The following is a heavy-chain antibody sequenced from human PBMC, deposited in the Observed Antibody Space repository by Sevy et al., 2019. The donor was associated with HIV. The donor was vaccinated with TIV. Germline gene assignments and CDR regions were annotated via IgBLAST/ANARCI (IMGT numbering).Heavy chain of an antibody. V-gene: IGHV3-7*04. CDR2: IKQDESEK. D-gene: IGHD3-22*01. CDR3: ERGNSGSFDS. J-gene: IGHJ4*02. CDR1: GFSFSSYW. Sequence: GGSLRLSCAASGFSFSSYWMHWVRQAPGKGLEWVANIKQDESEKYYVASVKGRFTISRDNAKNSVYLQMNSLRPEDTAIYYCERGNSGSFDSWGQGTLVTVSS.